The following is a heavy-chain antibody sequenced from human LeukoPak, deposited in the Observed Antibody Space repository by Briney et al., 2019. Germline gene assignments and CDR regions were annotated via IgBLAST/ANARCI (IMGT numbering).Heavy chain of an antibody. Sequence: PGGSLRLSCAASGFTFSSYWMHWVRQAPGKGLVWVSRINSDGSSTSYADSVKGRFTISRDNSKNTLYLQMNSLRAEDTAVYYCARANNYGDFDYWGQGTLVTVSS. V-gene: IGHV3-74*01. D-gene: IGHD1/OR15-1a*01. CDR3: ARANNYGDFDY. CDR1: GFTFSSYW. CDR2: INSDGSST. J-gene: IGHJ4*02.